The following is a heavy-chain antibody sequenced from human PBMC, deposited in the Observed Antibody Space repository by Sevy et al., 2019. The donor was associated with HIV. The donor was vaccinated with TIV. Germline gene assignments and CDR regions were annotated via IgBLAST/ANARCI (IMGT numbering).Heavy chain of an antibody. V-gene: IGHV4-31*11. D-gene: IGHD5-18*01. CDR2: ISYTRPT. CDR3: ARKLGGYSFGRHTESSSDY. CDR1: GGSICSGGYY. J-gene: IGHJ4*02. Sequence: SETLSLTCGVSGGSICSGGYYWSWIRQHPGKGLEWLGDISYTRPTYYNPSLKSRVTISIDTSKNQFSLKLSSVTAADTAVYYCARKLGGYSFGRHTESSSDYWGQGTLVTVSS.